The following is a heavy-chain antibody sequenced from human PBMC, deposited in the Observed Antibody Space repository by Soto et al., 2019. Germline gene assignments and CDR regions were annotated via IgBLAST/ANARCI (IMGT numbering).Heavy chain of an antibody. D-gene: IGHD3-10*01. Sequence: GESLKISCKGSGYSFTSYWITWVRQMPGEGLEWMGRIDPSDSYTHYGPSLQGHVTISIDKSISTAYLQWNIRKAANTAMYFCARGGYYPYNWFDPWGQGTLVTVSS. J-gene: IGHJ5*02. CDR2: IDPSDSYT. V-gene: IGHV5-10-1*01. CDR3: ARGGYYPYNWFDP. CDR1: GYSFTSYW.